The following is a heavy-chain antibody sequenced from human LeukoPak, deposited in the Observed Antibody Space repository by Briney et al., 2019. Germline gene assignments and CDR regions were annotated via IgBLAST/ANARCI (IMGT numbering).Heavy chain of an antibody. CDR2: ISSNGGST. J-gene: IGHJ3*02. Sequence: QPGGSLRLSCAASGFTFSSYAMHWVRQAPGKGLEYVSAISSNGGSTYCANSVKGRFTISRDNSKNTLYLQMGSLRAEDMAVYYCARQGVVVTAANAFDIWGQGTMVTVSS. D-gene: IGHD2-21*02. CDR1: GFTFSSYA. CDR3: ARQGVVVTAANAFDI. V-gene: IGHV3-64*01.